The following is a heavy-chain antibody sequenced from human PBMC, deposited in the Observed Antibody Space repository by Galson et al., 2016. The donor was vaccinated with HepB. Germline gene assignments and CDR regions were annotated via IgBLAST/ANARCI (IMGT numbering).Heavy chain of an antibody. V-gene: IGHV3-21*06. J-gene: IGHJ4*02. D-gene: IGHD4-23*01. CDR3: GRGATVVRADH. Sequence: SLRLSCAASGFTFSTSTMSWVRQAPGKGLEWVSTISSSSRYIYYADSLKGRVTISRDNAKNSLYLQMDSLRAEDTAVYYCGRGATVVRADHWGQGILVTVSS. CDR2: ISSSSRYI. CDR1: GFTFSTST.